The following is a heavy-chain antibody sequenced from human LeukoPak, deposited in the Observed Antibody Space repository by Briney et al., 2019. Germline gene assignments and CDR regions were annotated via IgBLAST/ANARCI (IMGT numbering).Heavy chain of an antibody. CDR3: AKAGLEQWLVPYYYYYYMDV. CDR2: IRFDGSTK. V-gene: IGHV3-30*02. Sequence: GGSLRLSCATSGFTFSNYGMHWVRQAPGKGLEWVAFIRFDGSTKYYADSVKGRFTISRDNSKNTFYLQMNSLRGGDTAVYYCAKAGLEQWLVPYYYYYYMDVWGKGTTVTVSS. J-gene: IGHJ6*03. D-gene: IGHD6-19*01. CDR1: GFTFSNYG.